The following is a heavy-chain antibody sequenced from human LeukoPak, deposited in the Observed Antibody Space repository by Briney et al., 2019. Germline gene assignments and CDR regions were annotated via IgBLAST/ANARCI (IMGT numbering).Heavy chain of an antibody. J-gene: IGHJ4*02. D-gene: IGHD2-2*01. CDR2: INTDGSST. V-gene: IGHV3-74*01. CDR1: GFTFSSYW. CDR3: ARSRGGGGCSSTSCYEVDY. Sequence: GGSLRLSCAASGFTFSSYWMHWVRQAPGKGLVWVSRINTDGSSTSYADSVKGRFTISRDNAKNSLYLQMNSLRAEDTAVYYCARSRGGGGCSSTSCYEVDYWGQGTLVTVSS.